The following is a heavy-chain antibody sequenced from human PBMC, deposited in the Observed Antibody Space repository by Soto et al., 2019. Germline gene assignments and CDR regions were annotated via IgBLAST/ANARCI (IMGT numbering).Heavy chain of an antibody. CDR1: RDTFTGYY. Sequence: QVHLVQSGAEVKKPGASVKVSCKASRDTFTGYYMHWVRQAPGQGLEWMGWINPNSGDPNDAQKFQGSVTMTRDTSISTVYMELSRQSSDDTAVYYYATARIPDAFDIWGQGTMVTVSS. J-gene: IGHJ3*02. CDR2: INPNSGDP. V-gene: IGHV1-2*02. CDR3: ATARIPDAFDI.